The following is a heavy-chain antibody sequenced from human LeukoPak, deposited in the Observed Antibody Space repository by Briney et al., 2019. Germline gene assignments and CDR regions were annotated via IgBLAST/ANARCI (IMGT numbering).Heavy chain of an antibody. CDR2: IIPIFGTA. J-gene: IGHJ4*02. D-gene: IGHD3-10*01. CDR1: GGTFSSYA. V-gene: IGHV1-69*13. Sequence: SVKVSCKASGGTFSSYAISWVRQAPGQGLEWMGGIIPIFGTANYAQKFQGRVTITADESTSTAYMELSSLRSEDTAVYYSARALRITAGRYYFDYWGQGTLVTVSS. CDR3: ARALRITAGRYYFDY.